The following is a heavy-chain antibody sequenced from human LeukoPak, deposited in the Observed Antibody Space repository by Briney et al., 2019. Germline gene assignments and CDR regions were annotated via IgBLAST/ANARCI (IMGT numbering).Heavy chain of an antibody. J-gene: IGHJ6*03. D-gene: IGHD5-18*01. CDR1: GGSISSYY. V-gene: IGHV4-59*01. CDR3: ARESRYSYGSRFMDV. Sequence: PSETLSLTCTVSGGSISSYYWSWIRQPPGKGLEWIGYIYYTGSTNYNPSLKSRVTISVDTSKNQFSLKLSSVTAADTAVYYCARESRYSYGSRFMDVWDKGTTVTVSS. CDR2: IYYTGST.